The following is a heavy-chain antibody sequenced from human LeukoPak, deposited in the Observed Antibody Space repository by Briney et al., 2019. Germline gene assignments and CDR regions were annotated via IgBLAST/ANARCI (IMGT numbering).Heavy chain of an antibody. D-gene: IGHD2-21*02. J-gene: IGHJ4*02. CDR1: GFTVSSNY. V-gene: IGHV3-74*01. CDR2: INSDGSST. Sequence: GGSLRLSCAASGFTVSSNYMSWVRQAPGKGLVWVSRINSDGSSTNYADSVKGRFTISRDNAKNTLYLQMNGLRAEDTAVYYCARGHIVVVTAPDYWGQGTLVTVSS. CDR3: ARGHIVVVTAPDY.